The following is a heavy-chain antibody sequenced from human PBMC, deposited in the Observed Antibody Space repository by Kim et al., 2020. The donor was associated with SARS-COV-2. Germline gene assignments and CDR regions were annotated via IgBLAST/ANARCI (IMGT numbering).Heavy chain of an antibody. CDR2: IIPIFGTA. CDR1: GGTFSSYA. CDR3: ARDFGEYCSSTSCRGWFDP. Sequence: SVKVSCKASGGTFSSYAISWVRQAPGQGLEWMGGIIPIFGTANYAQKFQGRVTITADESTSTAYMELSSLRSEDTAVYCCARDFGEYCSSTSCRGWFDPWGQGTLVTVSS. V-gene: IGHV1-69*13. D-gene: IGHD2-2*01. J-gene: IGHJ5*02.